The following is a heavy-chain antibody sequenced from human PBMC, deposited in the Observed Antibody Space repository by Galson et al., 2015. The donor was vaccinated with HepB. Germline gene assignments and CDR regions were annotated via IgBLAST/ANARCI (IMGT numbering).Heavy chain of an antibody. J-gene: IGHJ4*02. CDR2: INPNSGGT. V-gene: IGHV1-2*02. D-gene: IGHD6-19*01. Sequence: SVKVSCKASGYTFTGYYMHWVRQAPGQGLEWMGWINPNSGGTNYAQKFQGRVTMTRDTSISTAYMELSRLRSDDTAVYYCARVLSVIAVLDYWGQGTLVTVSS. CDR1: GYTFTGYY. CDR3: ARVLSVIAVLDY.